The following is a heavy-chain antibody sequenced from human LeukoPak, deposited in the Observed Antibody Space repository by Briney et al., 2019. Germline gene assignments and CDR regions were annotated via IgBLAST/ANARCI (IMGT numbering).Heavy chain of an antibody. D-gene: IGHD1-26*01. CDR2: ISSSSSTI. Sequence: GGSLRLSCAASGFTFSDYYMSWIRQAPRKGLEWVSYISSSSSTIYYADSVKGRFTISRDNAKNSLYLQMNSLRAEDTAVYYCARDLGSGSYSDWFDPWGQGTLVTVSS. CDR1: GFTFSDYY. J-gene: IGHJ5*02. V-gene: IGHV3-11*04. CDR3: ARDLGSGSYSDWFDP.